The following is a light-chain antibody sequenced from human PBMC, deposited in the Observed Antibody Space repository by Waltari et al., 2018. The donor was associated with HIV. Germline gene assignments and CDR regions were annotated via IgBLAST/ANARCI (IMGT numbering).Light chain of an antibody. CDR3: AAWDDSLNAWV. V-gene: IGLV1-44*01. J-gene: IGLJ3*02. CDR2: SNN. Sequence: QSVLTQPPSASGTPGQRLSISCSGSSSNIGSNIVNCYQQLPGPAPKLLIYSNNQRPSGVPDRFSGSKSGTSASLAISGLQSEDEADYYCAAWDDSLNAWVFGGGTKLTVL. CDR1: SSNIGSNI.